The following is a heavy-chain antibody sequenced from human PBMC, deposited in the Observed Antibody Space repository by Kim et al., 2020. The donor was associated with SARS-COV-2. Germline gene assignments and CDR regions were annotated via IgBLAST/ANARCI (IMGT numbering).Heavy chain of an antibody. Sequence: SETLSLTCTVSGASISGYYWGWIRQPPGQGLEWISYIYYSGGSVKYHPSLKSRVTTSVDSSTKQISLKLTLVTAADTAVYYCARLFSPSPYGFFDYWGPGTLGTVSS. CDR2: IYYSGGSV. V-gene: IGHV4-59*08. CDR3: ARLFSPSPYGFFDY. D-gene: IGHD3-10*01. J-gene: IGHJ4*02. CDR1: GASISGYY.